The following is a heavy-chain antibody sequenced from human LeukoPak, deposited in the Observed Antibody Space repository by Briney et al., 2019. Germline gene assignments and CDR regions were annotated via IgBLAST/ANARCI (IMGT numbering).Heavy chain of an antibody. J-gene: IGHJ4*02. CDR2: IRYDGSNK. CDR1: GFTFSSYG. Sequence: PGGSLRLSCAASGFTFSSYGMHWVRQAPGKGLEWVAFIRYDGSNKYYADSVKGRFTISRDNSKNTLYLQMNSLRAEDTAVYYCAKLDYSPEYDFWSGYSDYWGQGTLVTVS. D-gene: IGHD3-3*01. V-gene: IGHV3-30*02. CDR3: AKLDYSPEYDFWSGYSDY.